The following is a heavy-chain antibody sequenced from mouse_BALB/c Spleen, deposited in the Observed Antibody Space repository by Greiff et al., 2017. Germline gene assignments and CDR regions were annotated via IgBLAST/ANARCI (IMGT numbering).Heavy chain of an antibody. Sequence: EVKLVESGGGLVKPGGSLKLSCAASGFTFSSYAMSWVRQTPEKRLEWVASISSGGRTYYPDSVKGRFTISRDNARNILYLQMSSLRSEDTAMYYCARADYDGYYWFAYWGQGTLVTVSA. CDR2: ISSGGRT. V-gene: IGHV5-6-5*01. J-gene: IGHJ3*01. D-gene: IGHD2-3*01. CDR3: ARADYDGYYWFAY. CDR1: GFTFSSYA.